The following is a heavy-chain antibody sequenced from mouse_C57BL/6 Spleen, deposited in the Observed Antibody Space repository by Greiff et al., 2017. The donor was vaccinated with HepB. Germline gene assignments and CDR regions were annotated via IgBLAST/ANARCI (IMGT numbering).Heavy chain of an antibody. J-gene: IGHJ4*01. CDR2: IDPSDSYT. CDR3: ARKGIYYYGSSYVFYAMDY. V-gene: IGHV1-59*01. D-gene: IGHD1-1*01. Sequence: VQLQQPGAELVRPGTSVKLSCKASGYTFTSYWMHWVKQRPGQGLEWIGVIDPSDSYTNYNQKFKGKATLTVDTSSSTAYMQLSSLTSEDSAVYYCARKGIYYYGSSYVFYAMDYWGQGTSVTVSS. CDR1: GYTFTSYW.